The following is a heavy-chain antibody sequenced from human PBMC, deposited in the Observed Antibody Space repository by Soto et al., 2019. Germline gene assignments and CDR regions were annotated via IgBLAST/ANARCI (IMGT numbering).Heavy chain of an antibody. J-gene: IGHJ4*02. CDR1: GCTFSSYA. CDR3: ARDADIAAAGN. Sequence: AVKVSCKASGCTFSSYAISWVRQAPGQGLEWMGGIIPIFGTANYAQKFQGRVTITADESTSTAYMGLSSLRSEDTAVYYCARDADIAAAGNWGQGTLVTVSS. CDR2: IIPIFGTA. V-gene: IGHV1-69*13. D-gene: IGHD6-13*01.